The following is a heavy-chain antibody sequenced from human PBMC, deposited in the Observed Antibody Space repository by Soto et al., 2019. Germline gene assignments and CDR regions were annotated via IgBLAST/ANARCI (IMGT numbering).Heavy chain of an antibody. D-gene: IGHD3-10*01. CDR3: ARPNGESIHYYHGMDV. CDR2: ISSDGDSM. CDR1: GFTFSHYY. J-gene: IGHJ6*02. V-gene: IGHV3-11*01. Sequence: QVPLVESGGGLVKPGGSLRLSCTASGFTFSHYYMAWIRQAPGKGLEYVSYISSDGDSMYYADSVKGRFTISRDNAKNALSLQTNSLRAEDTSVYYCARPNGESIHYYHGMDVWGQGTTVTVSS.